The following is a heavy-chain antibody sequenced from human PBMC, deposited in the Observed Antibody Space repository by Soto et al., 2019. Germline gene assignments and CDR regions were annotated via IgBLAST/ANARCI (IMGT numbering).Heavy chain of an antibody. D-gene: IGHD6-13*01. Sequence: GVSLRLSCAASGFTFSSYAMSWVRQAPGKGLEWVSAISGSGGSTYYADSVKGRFTISRDNSKNTLYLQMNSLRAEDTAVYYCAKGVAAAGTVSWFDPWGQGTLVTVSS. CDR1: GFTFSSYA. V-gene: IGHV3-23*01. CDR2: ISGSGGST. J-gene: IGHJ5*02. CDR3: AKGVAAAGTVSWFDP.